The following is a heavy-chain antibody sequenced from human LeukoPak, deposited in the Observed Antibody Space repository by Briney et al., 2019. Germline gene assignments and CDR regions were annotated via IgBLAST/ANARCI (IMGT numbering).Heavy chain of an antibody. J-gene: IGHJ4*02. V-gene: IGHV3-33*06. CDR3: AKGDYHDSSGLFDY. CDR1: GFTFSSYG. CDR2: IWYDGSNK. D-gene: IGHD3-22*01. Sequence: PGGSLRLSCAASGFTFSSYGMHWVRQAPGKGLEWVAVIWYDGSNKYYADSVKGRFTISRDNSKNTLYLQMNSLRAEDTAVYYCAKGDYHDSSGLFDYWGQGTLVTVSS.